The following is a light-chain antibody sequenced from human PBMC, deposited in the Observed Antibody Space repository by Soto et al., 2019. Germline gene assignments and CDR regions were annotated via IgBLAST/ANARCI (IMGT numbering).Light chain of an antibody. CDR1: QSVGGY. Sequence: EIVMTQSPATLSVSLGERATLSCRASQSVGGYLAWYQQRPGQVPRLLIYDAYTRAAGVPARFSGSGSGTEFSFTISSLQSEDFAVYYCQQYSDWPLYTFGQGTKLEIK. V-gene: IGKV3-15*01. CDR3: QQYSDWPLYT. J-gene: IGKJ2*01. CDR2: DAY.